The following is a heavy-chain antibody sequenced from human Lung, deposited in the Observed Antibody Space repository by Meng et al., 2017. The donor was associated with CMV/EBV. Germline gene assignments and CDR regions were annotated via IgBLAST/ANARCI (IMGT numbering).Heavy chain of an antibody. CDR2: IYYTGST. D-gene: IGHD5-24*01. J-gene: IGHJ4*02. Sequence: QVQVREAGPGLVKPSQTLSLTCTCSGGSIGSGGYYWSWIRQHPGKGLEWIGYIYYTGSTFYNPSLKSRVTISVDTSKNQFSLKLIPATAADTAVYYCAREAGRDGYATPKFDYWGQGTLVTVSS. CDR3: AREAGRDGYATPKFDY. CDR1: GGSIGSGGYY. V-gene: IGHV4-31*03.